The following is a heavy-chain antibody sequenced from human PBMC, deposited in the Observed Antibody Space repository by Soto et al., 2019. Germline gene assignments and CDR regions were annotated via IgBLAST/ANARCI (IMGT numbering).Heavy chain of an antibody. J-gene: IGHJ4*02. D-gene: IGHD1-26*01. CDR1: GFTFSNSW. V-gene: IGHV3-74*01. CDR2: INSDGSTT. Sequence: LRLSCAASGFTFSNSWMHWVRQAPGKGLVWVSYINSDGSTTTYADSVKGRFTISRDNAKNTVYLQITSLTAEDTAVYYCARDRSYTTDYWGQGTMVTVSS. CDR3: ARDRSYTTDY.